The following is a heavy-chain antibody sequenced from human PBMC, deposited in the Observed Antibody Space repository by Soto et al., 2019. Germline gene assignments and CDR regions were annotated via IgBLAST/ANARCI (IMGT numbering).Heavy chain of an antibody. J-gene: IGHJ4*02. CDR1: GFTFDDYA. CDR3: AKDILGSAFYYYDS. D-gene: IGHD3-3*02. Sequence: PGGSLRLSCAASGFTFDDYAMHWVRQAPGKGLEWVSSISWNSGNIAYADSVKGRFIISRDNAKNSLYLQMNSLRPEDTALSFCAKDILGSAFYYYDSWGQGTRVTVSS. CDR2: ISWNSGNI. V-gene: IGHV3-9*01.